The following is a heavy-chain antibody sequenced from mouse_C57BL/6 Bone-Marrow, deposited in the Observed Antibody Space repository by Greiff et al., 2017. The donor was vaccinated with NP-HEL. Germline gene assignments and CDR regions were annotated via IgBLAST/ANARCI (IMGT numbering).Heavy chain of an antibody. Sequence: VQLQQPGAELVKPGASVKLSCKASGYTFTSYWMHWVKQRPGQGLEWIGMIHPNSGSTNYNEKFKSKATLTVDKSSSTAYMQLSSLTSEDSAVYYCAREETTVVADWYFDVWGTGTTVTVSS. CDR2: IHPNSGST. CDR1: GYTFTSYW. J-gene: IGHJ1*03. CDR3: AREETTVVADWYFDV. V-gene: IGHV1-64*01. D-gene: IGHD1-1*01.